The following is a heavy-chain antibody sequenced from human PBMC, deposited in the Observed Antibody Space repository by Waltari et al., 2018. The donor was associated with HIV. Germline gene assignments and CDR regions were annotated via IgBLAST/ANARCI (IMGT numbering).Heavy chain of an antibody. D-gene: IGHD4-17*01. CDR2: ISPILCKT. Sequence: QVQLVQSGSEVKKPGSSVKVSCKASGGTFSSYAITWVRQAPGPGPEWMGDISPILCKTNLAQSFQGRVTLTADQSTSTAYMELSSLRSEDTAMYYCARENSHDYGDYRSAFDIWGQGTMVTVSS. J-gene: IGHJ3*02. CDR1: GGTFSSYA. V-gene: IGHV1-69*04. CDR3: ARENSHDYGDYRSAFDI.